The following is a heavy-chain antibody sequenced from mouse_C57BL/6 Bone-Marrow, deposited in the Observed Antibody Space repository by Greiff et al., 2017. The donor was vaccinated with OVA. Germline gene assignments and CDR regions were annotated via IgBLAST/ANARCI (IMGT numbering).Heavy chain of an antibody. V-gene: IGHV8-8*01. J-gene: IGHJ3*01. CDR1: GFSLSTFGMG. CDR3: ARIAAPIYYYGSSYWFAY. CDR2: IWWDDDK. Sequence: QVTLKVSGPGILQPSQTLSLTCSFSGFSLSTFGMGVCWIRQPSGKGLEWLAHIWWDDDKYYNPALKSRLTISKDTSKNQVFLKIANVDTADTATYYCARIAAPIYYYGSSYWFAYWGQGTLVTVSA. D-gene: IGHD1-1*01.